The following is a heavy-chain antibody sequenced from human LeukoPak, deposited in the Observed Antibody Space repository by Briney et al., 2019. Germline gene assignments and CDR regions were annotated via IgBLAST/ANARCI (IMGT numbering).Heavy chain of an antibody. V-gene: IGHV4-34*01. D-gene: IGHD3-3*01. J-gene: IGHJ3*02. Sequence: SETLSLTCAVYGGSFSGYYWSWVRQPPGKGLEWIGEINHSGSTNYNPSLKSRVTISVDTSKNQFSLELSSVTAADTAVYYCARGRWNGIVDAFDIWGQGTMVTVSS. CDR1: GGSFSGYY. CDR3: ARGRWNGIVDAFDI. CDR2: INHSGST.